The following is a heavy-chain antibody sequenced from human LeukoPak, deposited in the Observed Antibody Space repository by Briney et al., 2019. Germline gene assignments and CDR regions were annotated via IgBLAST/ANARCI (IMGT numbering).Heavy chain of an antibody. V-gene: IGHV1-69*13. CDR2: IIPIFGTA. J-gene: IGHJ6*02. D-gene: IGHD3-22*01. CDR1: GGTFSSYA. Sequence: ASVKVSCEASGGTFSSYAISWVRQAPGQGLEWMGGIIPIFGTANYAQKFQGRVTTTADESTSTAYMGLSSLRSEDTAVYYCARVLYYDSSGYYSHYYYGMDVWGQGTTVTVSS. CDR3: ARVLYYDSSGYYSHYYYGMDV.